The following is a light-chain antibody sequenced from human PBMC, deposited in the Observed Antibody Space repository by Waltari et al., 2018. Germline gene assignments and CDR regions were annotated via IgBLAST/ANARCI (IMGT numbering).Light chain of an antibody. CDR2: DAS. CDR1: QSISHY. J-gene: IGKJ4*01. CDR3: QQLYTFPRS. Sequence: DFQLTQSPSFLSASVGDSVTITCRASQSISHYLAWYQQRPGGAPKLLIYDASTLEGGVPSRFSGSGSGTEFTLTISSLQPEDFASYYCQQLYTFPRSFGGGTRLQIK. V-gene: IGKV1-9*01.